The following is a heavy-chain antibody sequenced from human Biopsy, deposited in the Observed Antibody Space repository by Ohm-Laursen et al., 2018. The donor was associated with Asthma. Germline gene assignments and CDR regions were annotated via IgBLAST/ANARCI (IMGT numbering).Heavy chain of an antibody. CDR1: GGTFNSYV. J-gene: IGHJ4*02. V-gene: IGHV1-69*13. Sequence: GATVKLSCKALGGTFNSYVIGWGRQAPGQGLEWMGGINFVFGTTTYPQKFQDRVTITADDSTSTVYMELSSLRSEDTAVYYCARKAGSCISRTCYSLDFWGQGTLVTVSS. D-gene: IGHD2-2*01. CDR3: ARKAGSCISRTCYSLDF. CDR2: INFVFGTT.